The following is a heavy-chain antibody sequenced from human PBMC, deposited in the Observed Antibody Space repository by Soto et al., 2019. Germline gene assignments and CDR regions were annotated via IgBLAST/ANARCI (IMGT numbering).Heavy chain of an antibody. CDR1: GFTFSSYT. Sequence: EVQLLESGGGLVQPGGSLRLSCAASGFTFSSYTMRWVRQGPGKGLEWVSGISSSGGSTVYADSVKGRFTISRDNFKNTLYLQMNSLRAEDTAVYYCAKGWGDYWGQGPPVTVSS. CDR2: ISSSGGST. V-gene: IGHV3-23*01. D-gene: IGHD7-27*01. J-gene: IGHJ4*02. CDR3: AKGWGDY.